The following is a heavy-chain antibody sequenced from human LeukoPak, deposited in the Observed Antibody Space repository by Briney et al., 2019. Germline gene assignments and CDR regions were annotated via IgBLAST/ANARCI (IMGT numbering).Heavy chain of an antibody. D-gene: IGHD6-13*01. CDR1: GGSFSGYY. V-gene: IGHV4-34*01. J-gene: IGHJ5*02. Sequence: PSETLSLTCAVYGGSFSGYYWSWIRQPPGKGLEWIGEINHSGSTNYNPSLKSRVTISVDTSKNQFSLKLSSVTAADTAVYYCARPQYSSSWYPRSWFDPWGQGTLVTVSS. CDR2: INHSGST. CDR3: ARPQYSSSWYPRSWFDP.